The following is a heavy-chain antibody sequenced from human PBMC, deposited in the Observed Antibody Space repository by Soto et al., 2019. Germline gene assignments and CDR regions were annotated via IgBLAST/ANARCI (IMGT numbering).Heavy chain of an antibody. CDR3: ARQPSDSTGYYYGA. D-gene: IGHD3-22*01. CDR1: GGSFSSSTYY. Sequence: QLQLQESGPGLVKPSETLSLTCTVSGGSFSSSTYYWGWIRQPPGKGLEWIGSMYSGGNTYYNPSLKSRVTVSVDTSENHFSLKMTSVTAADTAMYYCARQPSDSTGYYYGAWGQGTLVTVSS. CDR2: MYSGGNT. V-gene: IGHV4-39*01. J-gene: IGHJ5*02.